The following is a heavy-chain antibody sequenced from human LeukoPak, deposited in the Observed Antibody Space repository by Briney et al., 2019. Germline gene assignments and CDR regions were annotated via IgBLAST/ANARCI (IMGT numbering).Heavy chain of an antibody. CDR1: GYSFTYHY. CDR3: ARENYGFLEWSYYFDY. Sequence: ASVKVSCKASGYSFTYHYMHWLRQAPGQGLEWIGIINPSDGSTTYAQKFQGRVTMTRDMSTSTVYMELSSLRSDDTAVYYCARENYGFLEWSYYFDYWGQGTLVTVSS. D-gene: IGHD3-3*01. J-gene: IGHJ4*02. CDR2: INPSDGST. V-gene: IGHV1-46*01.